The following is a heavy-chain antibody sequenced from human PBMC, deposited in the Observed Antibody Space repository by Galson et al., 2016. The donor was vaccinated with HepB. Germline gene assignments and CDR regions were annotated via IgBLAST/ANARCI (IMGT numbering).Heavy chain of an antibody. CDR3: ARGGRFYFYGMDV. CDR2: INHSGST. J-gene: IGHJ6*02. D-gene: IGHD3-16*01. Sequence: ETLSLTCAVYGGSFSYYYWSWIRQPPGKGLEWIGEINHSGSTNYNPSLKSRVTISVDTSKNQFSLELSSVTAADTAVYYCARGGRFYFYGMDVWGQGTTVTVSS. V-gene: IGHV4-34*01. CDR1: GGSFSYYY.